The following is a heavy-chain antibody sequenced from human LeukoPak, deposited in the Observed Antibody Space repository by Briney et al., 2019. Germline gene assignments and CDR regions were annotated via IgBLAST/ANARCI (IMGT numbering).Heavy chain of an antibody. CDR3: ARELHILTGYLHPDY. V-gene: IGHV1-18*01. D-gene: IGHD3-9*01. CDR2: ISAYNGNT. J-gene: IGHJ4*02. CDR1: GYTFTSYG. Sequence: ASVKVSCKASGYTFTSYGISWVRQAPGQGLEWMGWISAYNGNTNYAQKLQGRVTMTTDTSTSTAYMELRSLRSDDTAVYYCARELHILTGYLHPDYWGQGTLVTVSS.